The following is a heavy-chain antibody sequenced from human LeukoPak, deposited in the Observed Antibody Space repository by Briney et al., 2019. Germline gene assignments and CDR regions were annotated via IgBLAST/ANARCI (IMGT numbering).Heavy chain of an antibody. J-gene: IGHJ5*02. V-gene: IGHV4-38-2*02. Sequence: SETLSLTCTVSGYSISDSYHWGWIRQPPGKGLEWIGSIYYSGSTYHNPSLKSRVTISVDTSKNQFSLKLSSVTAADTAVYYCASQPDDYVWGSYGFDPWGQGTLVTVSP. CDR3: ASQPDDYVWGSYGFDP. D-gene: IGHD3-16*01. CDR2: IYYSGST. CDR1: GYSISDSYH.